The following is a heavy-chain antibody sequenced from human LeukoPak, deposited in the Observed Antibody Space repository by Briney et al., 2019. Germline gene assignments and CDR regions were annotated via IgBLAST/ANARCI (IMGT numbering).Heavy chain of an antibody. D-gene: IGHD1-26*01. CDR1: GFTFSSHG. Sequence: GGSLRLSCAASGFTFSSHGMHWVRQAPGKGLEWVAFIQNDGKNKKYADSVKGRLTISRDNSKNTLYLQMNSLRADDTAVYYCATSGATKLYYFDYWGQGTLVTVSS. CDR3: ATSGATKLYYFDY. V-gene: IGHV3-30*02. CDR2: IQNDGKNK. J-gene: IGHJ4*02.